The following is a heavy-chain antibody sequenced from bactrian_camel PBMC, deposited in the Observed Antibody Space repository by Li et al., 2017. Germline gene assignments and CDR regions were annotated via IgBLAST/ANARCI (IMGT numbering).Heavy chain of an antibody. CDR2: INSGGGTT. J-gene: IGHJ4*01. CDR1: GFTFSTYG. D-gene: IGHD4*01. V-gene: IGHV3S40*01. Sequence: VQLVESGGGLVQPGGSLRLSCAGSGFTFSTYGTAWVRQAPGKGLEWVSTINSGGGTTYYADSVKGRFTISRDNAKSTVTLQMNNLKPEDSAMYYCAHGFSDYPPADDDSWRLAMEYNYWGQGTQVTVS. CDR3: AHGFSDYPPADDDSWRLAMEYNY.